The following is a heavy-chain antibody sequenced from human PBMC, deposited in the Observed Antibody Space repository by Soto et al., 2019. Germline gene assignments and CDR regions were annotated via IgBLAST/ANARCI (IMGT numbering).Heavy chain of an antibody. CDR3: ASAKIAAAGTGIDY. J-gene: IGHJ4*02. V-gene: IGHV4-4*02. CDR1: GASISSSNW. Sequence: PSETLSLTCAASGASISSSNWWSWVRQPPGKGLEWIGEIYHSGSTNYNPSLKSRVTISVDKSKNHFSLKLSSVTGADTAVYYCASAKIAAAGTGIDYWGQGTLVTVSS. D-gene: IGHD6-13*01. CDR2: IYHSGST.